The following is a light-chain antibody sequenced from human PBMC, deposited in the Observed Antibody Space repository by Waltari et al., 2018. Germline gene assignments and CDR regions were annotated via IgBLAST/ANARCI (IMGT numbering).Light chain of an antibody. Sequence: EIVLTQSPGTLSLSPGERATLSCRASQSVAAVYFSWYQHKPGQAPRLLISGASSKATGIPDRFSGSGSGTDFTLTISRLEPEDFAVYFCQQYGASPGTFGQGTKVEIK. J-gene: IGKJ1*01. CDR1: QSVAAVY. CDR3: QQYGASPGT. V-gene: IGKV3-20*01. CDR2: GAS.